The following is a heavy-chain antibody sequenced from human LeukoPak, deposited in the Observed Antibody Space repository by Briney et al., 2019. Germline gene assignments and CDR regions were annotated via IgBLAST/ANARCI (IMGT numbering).Heavy chain of an antibody. D-gene: IGHD3/OR15-3a*01. Sequence: GGSLRLSCSASGFAFSNYAMHWVRQAPGKGLEYVSAINSNGGRTYYADSVKGRFTISGDNSKSTLFLQMSSLRAEDTAVYYCVKGTGTKYYYYGMDVWGQGTTVTVSS. CDR1: GFAFSNYA. CDR2: INSNGGRT. J-gene: IGHJ6*02. CDR3: VKGTGTKYYYYGMDV. V-gene: IGHV3-64D*06.